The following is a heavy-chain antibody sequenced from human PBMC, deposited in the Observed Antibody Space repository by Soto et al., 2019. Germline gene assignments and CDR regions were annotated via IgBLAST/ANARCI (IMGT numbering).Heavy chain of an antibody. D-gene: IGHD6-25*01. CDR3: GSVRPSGYVLS. J-gene: IGHJ5*02. V-gene: IGHV4-59*11. Sequence: SETLSLTCTVSGGSLSSHYWTWIRQSPGKGLEWIGYVYFSGNTNYNPSLKSRVTISIDTSKNQFSLRLASVTAADTAFYYCGSVRPSGYVLSWGQGTLVTV. CDR1: GGSLSSHY. CDR2: VYFSGNT.